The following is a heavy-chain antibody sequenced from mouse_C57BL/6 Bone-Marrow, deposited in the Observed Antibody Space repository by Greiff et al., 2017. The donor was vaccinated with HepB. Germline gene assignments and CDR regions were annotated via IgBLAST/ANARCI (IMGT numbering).Heavy chain of an antibody. Sequence: EVQVVESGGDLVKPGGSLKLSCAASGFTFSSYGMSWVRQTPDKRLEWVATISSGGSYTYYPDSVKGRFTISRDNAKNTLYLQMSSLKSEDTAMYYCARPETGTGFAYWGQGTLVTVSA. J-gene: IGHJ3*01. CDR3: ARPETGTGFAY. CDR1: GFTFSSYG. CDR2: ISSGGSYT. D-gene: IGHD4-1*01. V-gene: IGHV5-6*01.